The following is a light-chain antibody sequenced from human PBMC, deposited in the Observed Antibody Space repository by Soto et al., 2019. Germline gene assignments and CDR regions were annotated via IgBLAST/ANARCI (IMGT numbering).Light chain of an antibody. V-gene: IGKV3-20*01. J-gene: IGKJ1*01. CDR2: GAS. CDR1: QSVSSSY. CDR3: QQYDSSPKT. Sequence: TVLTQSPDTLPLSPGERATLSCRASQSVSSSYLAWYQQKPGQAPRLLIYGASSRATGIPDRFSGSGSGTDFTLTISRLEPEDFAVYYCQQYDSSPKTFGQGTKVDNK.